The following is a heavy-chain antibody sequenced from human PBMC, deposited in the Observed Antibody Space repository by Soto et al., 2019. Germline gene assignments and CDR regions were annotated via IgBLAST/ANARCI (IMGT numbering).Heavy chain of an antibody. CDR2: ISYDGSNK. CDR1: GFTYSSYA. D-gene: IGHD2-15*01. V-gene: IGHV3-30-3*01. CDR3: ARAGGLLLDY. Sequence: GGSLRLSCAASGFTYSSYAMHWVRQAPGKGLEWVAVISYDGSNKYYADSVKGRFTISRDISKNTLYLQMNSLRAEDTAVYYCARAGGLLLDYWGQGTLVTVSS. J-gene: IGHJ4*02.